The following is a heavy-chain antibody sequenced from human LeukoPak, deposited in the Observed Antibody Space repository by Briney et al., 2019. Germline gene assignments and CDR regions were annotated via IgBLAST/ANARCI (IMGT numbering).Heavy chain of an antibody. CDR1: GYTFTGYY. D-gene: IGHD3-10*01. CDR2: INPNSGGT. CDR3: ARVLTYYYGSGKFDY. V-gene: IGHV1-2*02. J-gene: IGHJ4*02. Sequence: ASVKVSCKASGYTFTGYYMHWVRQAPGQGLEWMGWINPNSGGTNYAQKFQGRVTMTRDTSISTAYMELSRLRSDDTAVYYCARVLTYYYGSGKFDYWGQGTLVTVSS.